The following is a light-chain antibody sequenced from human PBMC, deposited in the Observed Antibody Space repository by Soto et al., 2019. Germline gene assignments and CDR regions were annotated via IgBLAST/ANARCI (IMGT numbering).Light chain of an antibody. CDR1: SSNIGAGYD. CDR3: QSYDSSLSGVV. CDR2: GNT. Sequence: QAVVTQPPSVSGAPGQRVTISCSGSSSNIGAGYDVHWYQQLPGTAPKLLIYGNTNRPSGVPDRFSGSTSGTSASLAITGLQTEGEADYYCQSYDSSLSGVVFGGGTKLTVL. V-gene: IGLV1-40*01. J-gene: IGLJ2*01.